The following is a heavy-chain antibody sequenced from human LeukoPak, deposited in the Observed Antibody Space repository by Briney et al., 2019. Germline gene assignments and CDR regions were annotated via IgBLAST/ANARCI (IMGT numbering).Heavy chain of an antibody. CDR2: INHSGST. CDR1: GGSFSGYY. J-gene: IGHJ4*02. V-gene: IGHV4-34*01. D-gene: IGHD3-3*01. Sequence: PSETLSLTCAVYGGSFSGYYWSWIRQPPGKGLEWIGEINHSGSTNYNPSLKSRVTISVDTSKNQFSLKLSPVTAADTAVYYCARAPGDFWSGYYNEFYFDYWGQGTLVTVSS. CDR3: ARAPGDFWSGYYNEFYFDY.